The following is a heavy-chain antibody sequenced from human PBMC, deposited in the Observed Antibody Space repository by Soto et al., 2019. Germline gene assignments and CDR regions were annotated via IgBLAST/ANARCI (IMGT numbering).Heavy chain of an antibody. V-gene: IGHV3-7*05. CDR1: GFTFSSYW. Sequence: GGSLRLSCAASGFTFSSYWMSWVRQAPGKGLEWVANIKQDGSEKYYVDSVKGRFTISRDNAKNSLYLQMNSLRAEDTAVYYCARDSNTAMANWRNWFDPWGQGTLVTVSS. CDR2: IKQDGSEK. D-gene: IGHD5-18*01. J-gene: IGHJ5*02. CDR3: ARDSNTAMANWRNWFDP.